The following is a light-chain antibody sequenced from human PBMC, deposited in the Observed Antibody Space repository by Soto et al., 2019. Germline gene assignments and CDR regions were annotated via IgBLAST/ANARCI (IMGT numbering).Light chain of an antibody. CDR1: QNVLSSSNNKNY. V-gene: IGKV4-1*01. Sequence: DIVMTQSPDSLAVSLGERATINCKSSQNVLSSSNNKNYLAWYQQKPRQPPKLLIYWASTRESGVTDRFSGSVSGTDFTLTINSLQAEDVAVYYCQEYYASPFTFGAGTKVDIK. CDR2: WAS. CDR3: QEYYASPFT. J-gene: IGKJ3*01.